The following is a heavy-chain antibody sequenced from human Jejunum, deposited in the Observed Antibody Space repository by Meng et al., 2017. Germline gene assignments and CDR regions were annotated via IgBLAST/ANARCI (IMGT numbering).Heavy chain of an antibody. Sequence: GESLKISCAASGSTFSSYAMLCVRQAPGTGLEWVAAISEDGNNKDYAYSVKGRFTVSRDNSKNTLVLQMISLREEDTATYYCVRGSVVGATYWFDPWGQGNLVNGYS. J-gene: IGHJ5*02. V-gene: IGHV3-30*01. CDR2: ISEDGNNK. CDR3: VRGSVVGATYWFDP. CDR1: GSTFSSYA. D-gene: IGHD2-15*01.